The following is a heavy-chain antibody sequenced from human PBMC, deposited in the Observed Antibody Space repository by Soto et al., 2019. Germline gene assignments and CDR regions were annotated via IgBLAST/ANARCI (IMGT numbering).Heavy chain of an antibody. V-gene: IGHV1-18*01. J-gene: IGHJ3*02. D-gene: IGHD4-17*01. Sequence: ASVKVSCKASGYTFTSYGISWVRQAPGQGLEWMGWISAYNGNTNYAQKLQGRVTMTTDTSTSTAYMELRSLRSDDAAVYYCARDLYGDYAGAFDIWGQGTMVTVSS. CDR3: ARDLYGDYAGAFDI. CDR1: GYTFTSYG. CDR2: ISAYNGNT.